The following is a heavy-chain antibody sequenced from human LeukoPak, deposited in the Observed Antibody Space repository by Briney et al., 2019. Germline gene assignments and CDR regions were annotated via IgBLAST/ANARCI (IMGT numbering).Heavy chain of an antibody. Sequence: GSLRLSCAASGFTFRTYAMNWVRQAPGKGLEWVSAMSGSGDYTDYSDSVRGRFTIFRDNSKNTLYLQMNSLRAEDTAVYYCAKAGTEDGYNIYFDHWGQGTLVTVSS. CDR3: AKAGTEDGYNIYFDH. D-gene: IGHD5-24*01. V-gene: IGHV3-23*01. CDR1: GFTFRTYA. CDR2: MSGSGDYT. J-gene: IGHJ4*02.